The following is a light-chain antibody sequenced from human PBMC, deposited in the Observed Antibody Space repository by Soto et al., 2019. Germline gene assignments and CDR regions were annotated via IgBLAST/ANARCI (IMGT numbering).Light chain of an antibody. J-gene: IGKJ4*01. CDR3: QQYYTWPIT. V-gene: IGKV3-15*01. Sequence: EIVWTQSPGTLSLSPGERATLSCGASQSVSSSYLAWYQHKPGQAPRLLISGASTGATGIPARFSGSGSGTEFTLTISSLQSEDCAIYYCQQYYTWPITFGGGTKVDIK. CDR2: GAS. CDR1: QSVSSSY.